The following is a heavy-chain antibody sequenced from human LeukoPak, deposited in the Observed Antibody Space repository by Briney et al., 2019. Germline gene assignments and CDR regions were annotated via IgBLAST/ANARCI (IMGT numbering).Heavy chain of an antibody. CDR1: GGSISSSSYY. CDR3: ARGPDHTYGGNDFSPHFDY. CDR2: IYYSGGT. Sequence: SETLSLTCTVSGGSISSSSYYWGWIRQPPGKGLEWIGSIYYSGGTYYNPSLKSRVTISVDTSKNQFSLKLSSVTAADTAVYYCARGPDHTYGGNDFSPHFDYWGQGTLVTVSS. J-gene: IGHJ4*02. V-gene: IGHV4-39*07. D-gene: IGHD4-23*01.